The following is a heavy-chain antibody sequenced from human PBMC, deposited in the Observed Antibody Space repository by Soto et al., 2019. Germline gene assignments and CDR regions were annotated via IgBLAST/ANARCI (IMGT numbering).Heavy chain of an antibody. V-gene: IGHV1-18*01. J-gene: IGHJ6*02. CDR2: ISAYNGNT. D-gene: IGHD3-9*01. CDR1: GYTFTSYG. CDR3: ARDLGTDILTGYPYYYYYYGMEV. Sequence: GASVKVSCKASGYTFTSYGISWVRQAPGQGLEWMGWISAYNGNTNYAQKLQGRVTMTTDTSTSTAYMELRSLRSDDTAVYYCARDLGTDILTGYPYYYYYYGMEVWGQGTTVTVSS.